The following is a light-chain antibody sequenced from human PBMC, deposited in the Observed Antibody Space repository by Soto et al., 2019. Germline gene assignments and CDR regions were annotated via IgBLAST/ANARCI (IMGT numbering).Light chain of an antibody. J-gene: IGLJ2*01. CDR1: TGAVTSGHY. CDR2: DTS. V-gene: IGLV7-46*01. CDR3: LLSYSGARPPVV. Sequence: QAVVTQEPSLTVSPGGTVTLTCGSSTGAVTSGHYPYWFQQKPGQAPRTLIYDTSNKHSWTPARFSGSLLGGKAALTLSGAQPVDEAEYYCLLSYSGARPPVVFGGGIKLTVL.